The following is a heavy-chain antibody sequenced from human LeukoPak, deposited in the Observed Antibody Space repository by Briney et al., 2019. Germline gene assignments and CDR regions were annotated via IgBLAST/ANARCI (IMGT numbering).Heavy chain of an antibody. V-gene: IGHV1-69*05. CDR2: IIPIFGTA. Sequence: SVKVSCKASGGTFSSYAISWVRQAPGQGLEWMGGIIPIFGTANYAQKFQGRVTITTDESTSTAYMKLSSLRSEDTAVYYCATGGRDSSGYYLDAFDIWGQGTMVTVSS. D-gene: IGHD3-22*01. CDR1: GGTFSSYA. CDR3: ATGGRDSSGYYLDAFDI. J-gene: IGHJ3*02.